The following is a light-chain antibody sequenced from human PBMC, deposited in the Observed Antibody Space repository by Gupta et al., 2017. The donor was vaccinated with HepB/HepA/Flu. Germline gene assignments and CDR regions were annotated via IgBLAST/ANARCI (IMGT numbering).Light chain of an antibody. J-gene: IGLJ2*01. CDR2: QDS. V-gene: IGLV3-1*01. Sequence: SYELTQPPSVSVSPGQTASITCSGDKLGDKYACWYQPKPGQSPVLFIYQDSKRPSGIPERFSGSNSGTTATLTIIGTQAMDEADYYCQAWDSSTEDVVFGGGTKLTVL. CDR3: QAWDSSTEDVV. CDR1: KLGDKY.